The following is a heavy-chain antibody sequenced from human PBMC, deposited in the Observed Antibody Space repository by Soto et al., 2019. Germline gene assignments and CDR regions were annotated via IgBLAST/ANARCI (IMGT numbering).Heavy chain of an antibody. CDR2: ISSSSSTI. J-gene: IGHJ3*02. D-gene: IGHD3-22*01. V-gene: IGHV3-48*02. CDR1: GFTFSSYS. CDR3: ANDYYDSSGYRTGAFDI. Sequence: GGSLRLSCAASGFTFSSYSMNWVRQAPGKGLEWVSYISSSSSTIYYADSVKGRFTISRDNAKNSLYLQMNSLRDEDTAVYYCANDYYDSSGYRTGAFDIWGQGTMVTVSS.